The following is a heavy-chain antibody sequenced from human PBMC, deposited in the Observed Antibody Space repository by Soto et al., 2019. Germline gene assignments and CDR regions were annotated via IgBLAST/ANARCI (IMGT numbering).Heavy chain of an antibody. J-gene: IGHJ6*02. CDR3: ARGGQECSSSGCSYMYDGLDV. CDR1: GYTFGHYG. CDR2: ISAYNGNK. D-gene: IGHD2-2*01. V-gene: IGHV1-18*01. Sequence: ASVKGSCKAFGYTFGHYGICWVRQAPGQGLEWVAWISAYNGNKHFAQNLQDRVTVTTDTSTSTAYMELRSLRSDDTAIYYCARGGQECSSSGCSYMYDGLDVWGQGTTVTVSS.